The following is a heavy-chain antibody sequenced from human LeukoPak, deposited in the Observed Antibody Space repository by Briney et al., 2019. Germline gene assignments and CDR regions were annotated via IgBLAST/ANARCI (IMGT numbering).Heavy chain of an antibody. V-gene: IGHV4-59*01. J-gene: IGHJ3*02. Sequence: SETLSLTCTVSGGAISSYYWSWIRQPPGKGLEWIGYIYYSGSTNYNPSLKSRVTISVDTSKNQFSLKLSSVTAADTAVYYCARDEWELTDAFDIWGQGTTVTVSS. CDR3: ARDEWELTDAFDI. CDR2: IYYSGST. D-gene: IGHD1-26*01. CDR1: GGAISSYY.